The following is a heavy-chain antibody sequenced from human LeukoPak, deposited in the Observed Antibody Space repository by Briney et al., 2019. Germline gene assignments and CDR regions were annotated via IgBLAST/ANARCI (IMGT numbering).Heavy chain of an antibody. V-gene: IGHV3-23*01. CDR2: ISGSGGST. D-gene: IGHD2-2*01. CDR1: GFTFSSYA. J-gene: IGHJ4*02. CDR3: AKETLQTLYCSSTSCHIDY. Sequence: GGSLRLSCAASGFTFSSYAMSWVRQAPGKGLEWVSAISGSGGSTYYADSAKGRFTISRDNSKNTLYLQMNSLRAEDTAVYYCAKETLQTLYCSSTSCHIDYWGQGTLVTVSS.